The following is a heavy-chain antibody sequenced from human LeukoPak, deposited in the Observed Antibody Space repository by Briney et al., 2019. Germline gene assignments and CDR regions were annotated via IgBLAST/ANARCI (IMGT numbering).Heavy chain of an antibody. CDR2: ISRGGSTI. Sequence: GGSLRLSCAASGFTFSDYYMSWIRQAPGKGLEWVSYISRGGSTIYYADSVKGRFTISRDNAKNSLFLQMNSLRAEDTAVYYCATTAAASFDYWGQGTLVTVSS. CDR3: ATTAAASFDY. J-gene: IGHJ4*02. V-gene: IGHV3-11*04. D-gene: IGHD6-13*01. CDR1: GFTFSDYY.